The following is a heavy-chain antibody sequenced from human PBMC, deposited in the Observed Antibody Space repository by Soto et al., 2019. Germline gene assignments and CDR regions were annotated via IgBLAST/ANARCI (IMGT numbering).Heavy chain of an antibody. CDR3: ARVRTVFDY. CDR2: VYYSGST. Sequence: PSETLSLTCTVSGDSISSHYWNWIRQLPGRGLEWIGNVYYSGSTIYNPSLESRVTISVDRSNNQFSLKLRSVTAADAAVYYCARVRTVFDYWGQGILVTVSS. J-gene: IGHJ4*02. CDR1: GDSISSHY. D-gene: IGHD1-1*01. V-gene: IGHV4-59*11.